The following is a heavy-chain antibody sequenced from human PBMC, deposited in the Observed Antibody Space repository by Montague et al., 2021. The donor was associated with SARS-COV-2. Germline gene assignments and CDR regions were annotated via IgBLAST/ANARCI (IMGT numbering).Heavy chain of an antibody. CDR3: ARPALSSGFAFDI. V-gene: IGHV7-4-1*02. CDR1: GYTFTNYA. CDR2: INTNTGNP. D-gene: IGHD3-22*01. Sequence: SVKVSFKASGYTFTNYAMNWVRQAPGQGLEWMGWINTNTGNPTYAQGFTGRFVFSLDTSVSTAYLQISSLRAEDTAVYYCARPALSSGFAFDIWGQGTMVTVSS. J-gene: IGHJ3*02.